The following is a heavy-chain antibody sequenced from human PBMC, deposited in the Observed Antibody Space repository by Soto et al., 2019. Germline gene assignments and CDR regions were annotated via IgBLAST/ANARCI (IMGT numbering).Heavy chain of an antibody. Sequence: PGGSLRLSCAASGFTFDDYAMHWVRQAPGKGLEWVSGISWNSGSIGYADSVKGRFTISRDNAKNSLYLQMNSLRAEDTALYYCAKDMGSSWYNYYGMDVWGQGTTVTVSS. CDR3: AKDMGSSWYNYYGMDV. D-gene: IGHD6-13*01. CDR1: GFTFDDYA. J-gene: IGHJ6*02. V-gene: IGHV3-9*01. CDR2: ISWNSGSI.